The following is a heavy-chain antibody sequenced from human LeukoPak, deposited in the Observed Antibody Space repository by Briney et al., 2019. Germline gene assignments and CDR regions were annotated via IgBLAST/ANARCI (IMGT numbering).Heavy chain of an antibody. CDR1: GFTFSSYA. CDR3: AKVDYDFWSGYSPYHFDY. D-gene: IGHD3-3*01. J-gene: IGHJ4*02. CDR2: ISGSGGST. Sequence: GGSLRPSCAASGFTFSSYAMSWVRQAPGKGLEWVSAISGSGGSTYYADSVKGRFTISRDNSKNTLYLQMNSLRAEDTAVYYCAKVDYDFWSGYSPYHFDYWGQGTLVTVSS. V-gene: IGHV3-23*01.